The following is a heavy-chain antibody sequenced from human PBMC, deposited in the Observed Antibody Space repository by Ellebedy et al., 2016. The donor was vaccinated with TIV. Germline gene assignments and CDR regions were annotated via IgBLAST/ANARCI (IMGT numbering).Heavy chain of an antibody. Sequence: AASVKVSCKASGYTFTDFDMNWVRQAAGQGLEWVAWMNPNSGNTGSAQKFQGRVTMTRDSSISTAYMELSSLRSEDTAVYYCGRGRGDASTGRVYYFDYWGQGSLVTVSS. CDR3: GRGRGDASTGRVYYFDY. CDR2: MNPNSGNT. V-gene: IGHV1-8*01. D-gene: IGHD3-10*01. J-gene: IGHJ4*02. CDR1: GYTFTDFD.